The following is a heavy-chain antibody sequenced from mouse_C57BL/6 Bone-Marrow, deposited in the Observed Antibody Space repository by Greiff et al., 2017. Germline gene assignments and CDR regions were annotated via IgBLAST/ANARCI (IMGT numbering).Heavy chain of an antibody. Sequence: VQLQQSGPELVKPGASVKISCKASGYTFTDSYINWVKQRPGQGLEWIGWIFPGSGSTYYNEKFKGKATLTGAKSSSTAYMLLSSLTSEDSAVYFCARPLTGTTWFAYRGQGTLVTVSA. CDR2: IFPGSGST. CDR3: ARPLTGTTWFAY. J-gene: IGHJ3*01. V-gene: IGHV1-75*01. D-gene: IGHD4-1*01. CDR1: GYTFTDSY.